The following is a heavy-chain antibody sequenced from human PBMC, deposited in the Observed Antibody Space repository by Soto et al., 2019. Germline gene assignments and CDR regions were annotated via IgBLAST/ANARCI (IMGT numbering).Heavy chain of an antibody. CDR3: ARDRKGITGTIYYYYGMDV. Sequence: ASVKVSCKASGGTFSSYAISWVRQAPGQGLEWMGGIIPIFGTANYAQKFQGRVTITADESTSTAYMELSSLRSEDTAVYYCARDRKGITGTIYYYYGMDVWGQGTTVTVSS. CDR2: IIPIFGTA. J-gene: IGHJ6*02. V-gene: IGHV1-69*13. D-gene: IGHD1-20*01. CDR1: GGTFSSYA.